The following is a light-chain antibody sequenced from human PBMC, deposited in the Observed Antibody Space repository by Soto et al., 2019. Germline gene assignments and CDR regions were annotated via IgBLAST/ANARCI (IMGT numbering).Light chain of an antibody. J-gene: IGKJ1*01. CDR2: GAS. CDR1: QSISSSY. Sequence: IVLSQPPCTLSLSPGERATLSCRASQSISSSYLAWYQQKPGQAPRLLIYGASSRATGIPDRFSGSGSETDFTLTISRLEPEDFAVYYCQQYGSSPWTFGQGTKVDIK. V-gene: IGKV3-20*01. CDR3: QQYGSSPWT.